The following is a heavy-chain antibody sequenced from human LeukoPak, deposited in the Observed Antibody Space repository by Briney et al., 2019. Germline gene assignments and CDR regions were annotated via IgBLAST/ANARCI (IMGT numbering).Heavy chain of an antibody. Sequence: SETLSLTCTVSGGSISSSSYYWGWIRQPPGTGLEWIGSIYYSGSTYYNPSLKSRVTISVDTSKNQFSLKLSSVTAADTAVYYCARGGTIVVVTFDPWGQGTLVTVSS. J-gene: IGHJ5*02. D-gene: IGHD2-21*02. CDR1: GGSISSSSYY. CDR2: IYYSGST. V-gene: IGHV4-39*07. CDR3: ARGGTIVVVTFDP.